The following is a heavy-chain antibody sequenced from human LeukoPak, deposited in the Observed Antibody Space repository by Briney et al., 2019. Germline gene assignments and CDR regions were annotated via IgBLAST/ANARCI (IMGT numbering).Heavy chain of an antibody. CDR2: ISGSGGST. D-gene: IGHD3-3*01. CDR3: AKIAEWSGGSGYYRHFDY. V-gene: IGHV3-23*01. J-gene: IGHJ4*02. CDR1: GFIFSNYT. Sequence: LAGGSLRLSCAASGFIFSNYTMTWVRQAPGKGLEWVSAISGSGGSTYYADFVKGRFTISRDNSKNTLYLQMNSLRAEDTAVYYCAKIAEWSGGSGYYRHFDYWGQGTLVTVSS.